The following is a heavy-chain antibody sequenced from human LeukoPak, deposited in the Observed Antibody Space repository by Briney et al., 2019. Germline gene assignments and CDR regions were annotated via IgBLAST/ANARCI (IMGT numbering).Heavy chain of an antibody. J-gene: IGHJ4*02. CDR1: GFTFSSYG. CDR2: IWYDGSNK. CDR3: ARERSWNGPLDY. D-gene: IGHD1-1*01. V-gene: IGHV3-33*01. Sequence: GRSLRLSCAASGFTFSSYGMHWVRQAPGKGLEWVAVIWYDGSNKYYADSVKGRFTISRDNSKNTLYLQMNSLRAEDTAVYYCARERSWNGPLDYWGQGTLVTVSS.